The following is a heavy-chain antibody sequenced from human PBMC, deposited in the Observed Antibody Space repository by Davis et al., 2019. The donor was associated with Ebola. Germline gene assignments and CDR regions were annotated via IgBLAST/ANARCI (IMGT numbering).Heavy chain of an antibody. CDR1: AVTFNAHA. D-gene: IGHD6-19*01. CDR2: IYDQST. V-gene: IGHV3-23*03. J-gene: IGHJ4*02. Sequence: AGSLTLSCVISAVTFNAHAMSWIRQAPGKGLEWVSVIYDQSTAYADAVRGRFIISRDKSNNTLYLEMSSLRVDDTAVYYCATTQWLREFDNWGQGTLVTVSS. CDR3: ATTQWLREFDN.